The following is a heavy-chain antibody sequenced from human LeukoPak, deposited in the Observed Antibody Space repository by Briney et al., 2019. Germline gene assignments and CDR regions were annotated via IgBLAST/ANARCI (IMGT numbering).Heavy chain of an antibody. V-gene: IGHV3-53*01. CDR2: IYSGGST. J-gene: IGHJ4*02. D-gene: IGHD3-3*01. Sequence: PGGSLRLSCAASGFTVSSNYMSWVRQAPGKGLEWVSVIYSGGSTYYADSVKGRFTISRDNSKNTLYLQMNSLRAEDTAVYYCARALADDFWSGYSDYWGQGTLVTVSS. CDR3: ARALADDFWSGYSDY. CDR1: GFTVSSNY.